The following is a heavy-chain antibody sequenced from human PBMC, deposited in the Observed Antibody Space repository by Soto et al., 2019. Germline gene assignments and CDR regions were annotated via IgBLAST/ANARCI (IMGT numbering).Heavy chain of an antibody. J-gene: IGHJ6*02. CDR2: IYYSGST. CDR3: ARHLDYDFWSGYYNAGNYYYGMDV. Sequence: PSETLSLTCTVSGGSISSSSYYWGWIRQPPGKGLEWIGSIYYSGSTYYNPSLKSRVTISVDTSKNQFSLKLSSVTAADTAVYYCARHLDYDFWSGYYNAGNYYYGMDVWGQGTTVTVSS. V-gene: IGHV4-39*01. D-gene: IGHD3-3*01. CDR1: GGSISSSSYY.